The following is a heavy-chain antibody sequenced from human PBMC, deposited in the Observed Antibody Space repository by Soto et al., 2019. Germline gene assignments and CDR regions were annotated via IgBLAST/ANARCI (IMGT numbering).Heavy chain of an antibody. V-gene: IGHV3-21*06. CDR3: ARESEDLTSNFDY. Sequence: GGSLRLSCAASGFTFTRYSMNWVRRAPGKGLEWVSSISSTTNYIYYGDSMKGRFTISRDNAKNSLYLEMNSLRAEDTAVYYCARESEDLTSNFDYWGQGTLVTVSS. J-gene: IGHJ4*02. CDR2: ISSTTNYI. CDR1: GFTFTRYS.